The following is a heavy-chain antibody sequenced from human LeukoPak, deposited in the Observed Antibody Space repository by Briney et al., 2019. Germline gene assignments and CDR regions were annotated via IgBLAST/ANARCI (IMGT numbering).Heavy chain of an antibody. CDR2: IYHSGST. Sequence: SETLSLTCAVSGYSISSGYYWGWIRQPPGKGLEWTGSIYHSGSTYYNPSLKSRVTISVDTSKNQFSLKLSSVTAADTAVYYCARSSGSYLDAFDIWGQGTMVTVSS. V-gene: IGHV4-38-2*01. CDR3: ARSSGSYLDAFDI. J-gene: IGHJ3*02. D-gene: IGHD1-26*01. CDR1: GYSISSGYY.